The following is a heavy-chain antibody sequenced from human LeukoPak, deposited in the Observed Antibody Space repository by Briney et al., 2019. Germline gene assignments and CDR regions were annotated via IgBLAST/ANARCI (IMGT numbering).Heavy chain of an antibody. V-gene: IGHV1-24*01. Sequence: ASVKVSCKVSGYTLTELSMHWVRQAPGKGLEWMGGFDPEGGETIYAQKFQGRVTMTEDTSTDTAYMELSSLRSEDTAVYYCATLHVRGRFYYYGMDVWGQGTTVTVSS. J-gene: IGHJ6*02. CDR3: ATLHVRGRFYYYGMDV. CDR1: GYTLTELS. CDR2: FDPEGGET.